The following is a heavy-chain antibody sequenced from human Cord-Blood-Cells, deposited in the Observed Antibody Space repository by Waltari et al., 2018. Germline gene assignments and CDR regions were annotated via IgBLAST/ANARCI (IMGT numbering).Heavy chain of an antibody. J-gene: IGHJ6*02. Sequence: QVQLQQWGAGLLKPSETLSLTCAVYGGSFSGYYWSWIRQPPGKGLGWIGEINHSGGTNYNPSLKSGVTISVDTSKHQSSLKLSSVTAADTAVYSCARVTDFWGGYYYGMDVWGQGTTVTVSS. V-gene: IGHV4-34*01. CDR1: GGSFSGYY. CDR2: INHSGGT. D-gene: IGHD3-3*01. CDR3: ARVTDFWGGYYYGMDV.